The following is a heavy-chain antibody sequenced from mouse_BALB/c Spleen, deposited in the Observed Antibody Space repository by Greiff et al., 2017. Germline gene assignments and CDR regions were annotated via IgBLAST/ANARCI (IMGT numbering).Heavy chain of an antibody. CDR3: ARHRDYLDY. CDR2: ISYSGST. J-gene: IGHJ2*01. CDR1: GYSITSDYA. D-gene: IGHD3-1*01. V-gene: IGHV3-2*02. Sequence: EVKLVESGPGLVKPSQSLSLTCTVTGYSITSDYAWNWIRQFPGNKLEWMGYISYSGSTSYNPSLKSRISITRDTSKNQFFLQLNSVTTEDTATYYCARHRDYLDYWGQGTTLTVSS.